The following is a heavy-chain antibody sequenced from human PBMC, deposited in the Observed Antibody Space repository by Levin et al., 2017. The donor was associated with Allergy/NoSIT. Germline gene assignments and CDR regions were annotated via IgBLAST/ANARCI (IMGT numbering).Heavy chain of an antibody. CDR2: IYYSGST. V-gene: IGHV4-59*01. Sequence: SQTLSLTCPVSGGSISSYYWSWIRQPPGKGLEWIGYIYYSGSTNYNPSLKSRVTISVDTSKNQFSLKLSSVTAADTAVYYCARVRQLWPRVHRFDYWGQGTLVTVSS. CDR3: ARVRQLWPRVHRFDY. CDR1: GGSISSYY. D-gene: IGHD5-18*01. J-gene: IGHJ4*02.